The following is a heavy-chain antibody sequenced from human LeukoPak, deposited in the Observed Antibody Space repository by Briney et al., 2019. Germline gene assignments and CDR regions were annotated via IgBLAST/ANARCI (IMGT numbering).Heavy chain of an antibody. CDR3: ARATDSSGWPTIDY. J-gene: IGHJ4*02. CDR1: GYTFTGYY. V-gene: IGHV1-2*02. CDR2: INPNSGGT. D-gene: IGHD6-19*01. Sequence: ASVKVSCKASGYTFTGYYMHWVRQAPGQGLEWMGWINPNSGGTNYAQKFQGRVTMTRDTSIGTAYMELSRLRSDDTAVYYCARATDSSGWPTIDYWGQGTLVTVSS.